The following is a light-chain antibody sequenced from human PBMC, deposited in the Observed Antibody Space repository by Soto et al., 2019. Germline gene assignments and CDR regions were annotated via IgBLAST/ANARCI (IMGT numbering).Light chain of an antibody. J-gene: IGLJ3*02. CDR1: SCNIGAGYD. Sequence: QSALTQPPSVSGAPGQRVTISCTGSSCNIGAGYDVHWYQQLPGTAPKLLIYGNSNRPSGVPDRFSGSKSGTSASLAITGLQAEDEADYYCQSYDSSLSALFGGGTKVTVL. CDR3: QSYDSSLSAL. CDR2: GNS. V-gene: IGLV1-40*01.